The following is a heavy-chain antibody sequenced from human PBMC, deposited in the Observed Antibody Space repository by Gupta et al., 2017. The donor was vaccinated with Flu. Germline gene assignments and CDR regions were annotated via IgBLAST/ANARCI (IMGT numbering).Heavy chain of an antibody. V-gene: IGHV1-24*01. J-gene: IGHJ4*02. CDR2: FDPEDGET. CDR3: ATKYPLITIFGVDPYYFDY. Sequence: GLEWMGGFDPEDGETIYAQKFQGRVTMTEDTSTDTAYMELSSLRSEDTAVYYCATKYPLITIFGVDPYYFDYWGQGTLVTVSS. D-gene: IGHD3-3*01.